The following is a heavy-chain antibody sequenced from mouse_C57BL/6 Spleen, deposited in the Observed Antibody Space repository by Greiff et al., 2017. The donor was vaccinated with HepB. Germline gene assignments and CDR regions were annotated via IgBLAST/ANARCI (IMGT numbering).Heavy chain of an antibody. CDR3: ARPSYYGSSHWYFDV. J-gene: IGHJ1*03. D-gene: IGHD1-1*01. CDR1: GYTFTSYW. Sequence: QVQLQQPGAELVRPGSSVKLSCKASGYTFTSYWMHWVKQRPIQGLEWIGNIAPSDSETHYNQKLKDKATLTVDKSSSTAYMQLSSLTSEDSAVYYFARPSYYGSSHWYFDVWGTGTTVTVSS. V-gene: IGHV1-52*01. CDR2: IAPSDSET.